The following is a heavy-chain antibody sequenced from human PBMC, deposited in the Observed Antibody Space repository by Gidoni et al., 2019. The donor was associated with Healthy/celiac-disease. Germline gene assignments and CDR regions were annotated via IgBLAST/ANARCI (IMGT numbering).Heavy chain of an antibody. J-gene: IGHJ4*02. D-gene: IGHD6-19*01. V-gene: IGHV3-23*04. CDR2: ICASGGST. CDR1: GVPLSSYA. CDR3: AKDALIAVAGTFVY. Sequence: EVQLVESGGGWVQRGGSLRLHWAPAGVPLSSYAMSWLRQAAGKGLEWVSAICASGGSTYCADSVKGRFTISRDNSKNTLYLQMNSLRAEDTAVYYCAKDALIAVAGTFVYWGQGTLVTVSS.